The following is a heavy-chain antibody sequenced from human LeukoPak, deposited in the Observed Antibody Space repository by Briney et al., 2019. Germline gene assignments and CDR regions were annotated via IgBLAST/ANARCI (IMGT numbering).Heavy chain of an antibody. J-gene: IGHJ3*02. CDR2: IYYSGST. V-gene: IGHV4-59*01. Sequence: QPSETLSLTCTVSGGSISSYYWSWIRQPPGKGLEWIGYIYYSGSTKYNPSLKSRVTISVDTSKNQFSLKPSSVTAADTAVYYCARDRQATTAYDAFDIWGRGTMVTVSS. D-gene: IGHD4-17*01. CDR3: ARDRQATTAYDAFDI. CDR1: GGSISSYY.